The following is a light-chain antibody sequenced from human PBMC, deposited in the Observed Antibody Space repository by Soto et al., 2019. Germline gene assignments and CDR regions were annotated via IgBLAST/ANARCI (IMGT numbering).Light chain of an antibody. J-gene: IGLJ1*01. CDR1: SSDIGAYDY. Sequence: QSALTQPASLSGSPGQSITISCTGTSSDIGAYDYVSWFQQHPGKAPKLMISEVSNRPSGVSNRFSGSKSGNTASLTISGLQAEDEADYYCSSYTSSSTPCVFGTGTKLTVL. CDR2: EVS. V-gene: IGLV2-14*01. CDR3: SSYTSSSTPCV.